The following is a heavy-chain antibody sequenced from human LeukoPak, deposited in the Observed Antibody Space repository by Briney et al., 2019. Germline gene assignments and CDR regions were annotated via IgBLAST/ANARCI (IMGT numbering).Heavy chain of an antibody. D-gene: IGHD3-22*01. CDR1: GGSFSGYY. CDR3: ARPGYYDSSGYSPFDY. J-gene: IGHJ4*02. Sequence: PSETLSLTCAVYGGSFSGYYWSWIRQPLGKGLEWIGEINHSGSTNYNPSLKSRVTISVDTSKNQFSLKLSSVTAADTAVYYCARPGYYDSSGYSPFDYWGQGTLVTVSS. CDR2: INHSGST. V-gene: IGHV4-34*01.